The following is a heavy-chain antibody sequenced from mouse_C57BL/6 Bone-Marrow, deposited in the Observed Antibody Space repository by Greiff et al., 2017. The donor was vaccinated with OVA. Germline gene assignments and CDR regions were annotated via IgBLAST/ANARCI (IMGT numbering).Heavy chain of an antibody. Sequence: EVQLQQSGAELVRPGASVKLSCTASGFNIKDDYMHWVKQRPEQGLEWIGWIDPENGDTEYAAKFQGKATITADTSSNTAYLRLSSLTSEDTAVYYCTTQLWSYFDYWGQGTTLTVSS. J-gene: IGHJ2*01. CDR1: GFNIKDDY. CDR3: TTQLWSYFDY. D-gene: IGHD1-1*02. V-gene: IGHV14-4*01. CDR2: IDPENGDT.